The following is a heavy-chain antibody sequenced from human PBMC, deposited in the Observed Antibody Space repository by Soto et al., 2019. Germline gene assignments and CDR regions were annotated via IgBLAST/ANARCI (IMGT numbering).Heavy chain of an antibody. D-gene: IGHD3-10*01. CDR1: GYTFTSYA. CDR2: INAGSGNT. J-gene: IGHJ4*02. V-gene: IGHV1-3*01. CDR3: ARDRKISMVRGVPTLDH. Sequence: ASVKVSCKASGYTFTSYAMHWVRQAPGQRLEWMGWINAGSGNTKYSQKFQGRVTITRDTSASTAYMELSSLRSEDTAVYYCARDRKISMVRGVPTLDHWGKGTLVTVPS.